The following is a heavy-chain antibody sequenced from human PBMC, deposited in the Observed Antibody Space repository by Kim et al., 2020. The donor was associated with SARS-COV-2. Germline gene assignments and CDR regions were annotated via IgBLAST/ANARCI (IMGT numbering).Heavy chain of an antibody. CDR2: IYYSGST. Sequence: SETLSLTCTVSGGSISSYYWSWIRQPPGKGLEWIGYIYYSGSTNYNPSLKSRVTISVDTSKNQFSLKLSSVTAADTAVYYCARVGEQQLVYYFDYWGQGTLVTVSS. CDR1: GGSISSYY. V-gene: IGHV4-59*01. CDR3: ARVGEQQLVYYFDY. D-gene: IGHD6-13*01. J-gene: IGHJ4*02.